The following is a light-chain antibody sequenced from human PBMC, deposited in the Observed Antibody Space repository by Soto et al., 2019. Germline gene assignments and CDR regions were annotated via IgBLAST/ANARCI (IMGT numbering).Light chain of an antibody. CDR3: SSFSTTTSPHVL. V-gene: IGLV2-14*01. J-gene: IGLJ2*01. Sequence: QSVLTQPASVSGSPGQSITISCTGTRSDVGRYNYVSWYQQHPGKAPKLIIYEVTYRPSGVSARFSGSKSGSTASLTISGLQAEDEADYYCSSFSTTTSPHVLFGGGTKVTVL. CDR2: EVT. CDR1: RSDVGRYNY.